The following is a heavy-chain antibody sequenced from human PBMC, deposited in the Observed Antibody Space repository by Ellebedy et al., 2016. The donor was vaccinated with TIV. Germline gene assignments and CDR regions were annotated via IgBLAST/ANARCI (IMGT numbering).Heavy chain of an antibody. CDR2: IYYSGST. Sequence: MPGGSLRLSCTVPGGPISSYYWSWIRQPPEKGLEWIGYIYYSGSTNYNPSLKSRVTISVDTSKNQFSLKLSSVTAADTAVYYCARTVGDLWFGELLTNWFDPWGQGTLVTVSS. CDR1: GGPISSYY. CDR3: ARTVGDLWFGELLTNWFDP. J-gene: IGHJ5*02. D-gene: IGHD3-10*01. V-gene: IGHV4-59*01.